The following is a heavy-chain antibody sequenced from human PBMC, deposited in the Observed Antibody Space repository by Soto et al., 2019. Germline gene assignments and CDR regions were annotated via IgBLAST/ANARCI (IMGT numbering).Heavy chain of an antibody. V-gene: IGHV3-48*01. CDR2: ISSSSSTI. D-gene: IGHD5-12*01. Sequence: ESGGGLVQPGGSLRLSCAASGFTFSSYSMNWVRQAPGKGLEWVSYISSSSSTIYYEDSVKGRFTISRDNAKNSLYLQMNSLRAEDTAVYYCASQSSEWLLFASWGQGTLVTVSS. J-gene: IGHJ4*02. CDR3: ASQSSEWLLFAS. CDR1: GFTFSSYS.